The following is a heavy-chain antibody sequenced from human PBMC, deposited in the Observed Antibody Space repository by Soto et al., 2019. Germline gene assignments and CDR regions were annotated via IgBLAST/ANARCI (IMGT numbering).Heavy chain of an antibody. CDR3: AKDRGVEVTTRFFDY. V-gene: IGHV3-20*04. CDR1: GFTFGDYG. CDR2: INWNGGST. D-gene: IGHD4-17*01. J-gene: IGHJ4*02. Sequence: GGSLRLSCAASGFTFGDYGMSWVRQAPGKGLEWVSGINWNGGSTGYADSVKGRFTISRDNAKNSLYLQMNSLRAEDTALYYCAKDRGVEVTTRFFDYWGQGTLVTVSS.